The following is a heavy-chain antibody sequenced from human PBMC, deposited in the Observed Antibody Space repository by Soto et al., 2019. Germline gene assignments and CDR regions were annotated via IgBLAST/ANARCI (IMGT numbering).Heavy chain of an antibody. CDR1: GYTFTSYG. Sequence: ASVKVSCKASGYTFTSYGISWVLQAPGQGLEWMGWISAYNGNTNYAQKLQGRVTMTTDTSTSTAYMELRSLRSDDTAVYYCARDIVVVPAAIPYYYYGMDVWGQGTTVTVSS. CDR2: ISAYNGNT. J-gene: IGHJ6*02. V-gene: IGHV1-18*04. CDR3: ARDIVVVPAAIPYYYYGMDV. D-gene: IGHD2-2*01.